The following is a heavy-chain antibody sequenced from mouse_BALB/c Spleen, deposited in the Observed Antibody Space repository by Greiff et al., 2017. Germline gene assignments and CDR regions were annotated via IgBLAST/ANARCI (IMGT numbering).Heavy chain of an antibody. CDR1: GFTFSSFG. CDR3: ARGDRYGRGGYFDY. CDR2: ISSGSSTI. V-gene: IGHV5-17*02. J-gene: IGHJ2*01. Sequence: EVQLVESGGGLVQPGGSRKLSCAASGFTFSSFGMHWVRQAPEKGLEWVAYISSGSSTIYYADTVKGRFTISRDNPKNTLFLQMTSLRSEDTAMYYCARGDRYGRGGYFDYWGQGTTLTVSS. D-gene: IGHD2-14*01.